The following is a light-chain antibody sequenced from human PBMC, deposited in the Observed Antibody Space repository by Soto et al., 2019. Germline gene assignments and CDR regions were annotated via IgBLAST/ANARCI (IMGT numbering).Light chain of an antibody. Sequence: QTVVTQEPSFSVSPGTTVTLTCGLSSGSVSASNYPSWYQQTPGQAPRTLTYSTNTRSSGVPDRFSASILGNKAALTITGAQADDECDYYCVLYMGSGIWVFGGGTKGPS. J-gene: IGLJ3*02. V-gene: IGLV8-61*01. CDR3: VLYMGSGIWV. CDR2: STN. CDR1: SGSVSASNY.